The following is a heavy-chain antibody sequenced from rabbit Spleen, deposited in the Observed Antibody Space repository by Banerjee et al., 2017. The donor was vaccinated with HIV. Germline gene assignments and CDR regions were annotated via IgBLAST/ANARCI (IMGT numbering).Heavy chain of an antibody. CDR1: GVSFSISSY. CDR2: IDTGSSGFT. CDR3: ARDTGSSFSSYGMDL. D-gene: IGHD8-1*01. V-gene: IGHV1S40*01. J-gene: IGHJ6*01. Sequence: QSLEESGGDLVKPGASLTLTCTASGVSFSISSYMCWVRQAPGKGLEWIACIDTGSSGFTYSATWAKGRFTISKTSSTTVTLQMTSLTAADTATYFCARDTGSSFSSYGMDLWGPGTLVTVS.